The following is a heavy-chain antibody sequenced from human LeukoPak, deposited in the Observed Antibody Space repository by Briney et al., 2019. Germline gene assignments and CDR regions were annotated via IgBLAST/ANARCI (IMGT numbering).Heavy chain of an antibody. V-gene: IGHV1-18*04. D-gene: IGHD3-22*01. J-gene: IGHJ4*02. CDR3: ARLPIHYYYDGSGYYWDY. Sequence: ASVKVSCKASGYTFTGYYMHWVRQAPGQGLEWMGWISTYNGNTNSAQKFQGRVTMTTDTSTSTAYMDLRSLRYDDTAVYYCARLPIHYYYDGSGYYWDYWGQGTLVTVSS. CDR1: GYTFTGYY. CDR2: ISTYNGNT.